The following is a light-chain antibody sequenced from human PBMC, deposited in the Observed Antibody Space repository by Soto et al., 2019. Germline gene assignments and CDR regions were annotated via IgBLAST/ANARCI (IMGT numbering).Light chain of an antibody. CDR3: QQYNNWPEYT. V-gene: IGKV3-15*01. Sequence: VVLTQSPGTLSVSPGEGVTLSCRASQSVGNRMAWYQQKPGQAPRLLIFGASTRVTGIPARFSGSGSGTEFTLTITSLQSDDFAVYYCQQYNNWPEYTFGPGTKLEIK. CDR1: QSVGNR. J-gene: IGKJ2*01. CDR2: GAS.